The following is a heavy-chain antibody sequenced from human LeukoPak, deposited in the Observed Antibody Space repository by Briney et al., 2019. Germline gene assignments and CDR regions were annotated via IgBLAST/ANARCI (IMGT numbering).Heavy chain of an antibody. CDR3: ARDPRGGTLDY. Sequence: PGGSLRLSCAASGFTFSSYGIHWVRQAPGKGLEWVAFTSYDGTYNYYADSVRGRFTISRDNSKNTLYLQMNSLRAEDTAVYYCARDPRGGTLDYWGQGTLVTVSS. D-gene: IGHD3-10*01. V-gene: IGHV3-30*03. CDR1: GFTFSSYG. CDR2: TSYDGTYN. J-gene: IGHJ4*02.